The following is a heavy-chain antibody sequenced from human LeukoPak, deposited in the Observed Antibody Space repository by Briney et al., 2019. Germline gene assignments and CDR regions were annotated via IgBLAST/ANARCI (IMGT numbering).Heavy chain of an antibody. Sequence: GGSLRLSCAASGFTFSSYAMHWVRQAPGKGLEWVSVIYTGGSTSYADSVKGRFTISRDSSTNTLFLQMNSLRAEDTAVYYCARASTLRTGDAHWGQGTLVTVSS. D-gene: IGHD7-27*01. CDR1: GFTFSSYA. J-gene: IGHJ4*02. V-gene: IGHV3-66*01. CDR3: ARASTLRTGDAH. CDR2: IYTGGST.